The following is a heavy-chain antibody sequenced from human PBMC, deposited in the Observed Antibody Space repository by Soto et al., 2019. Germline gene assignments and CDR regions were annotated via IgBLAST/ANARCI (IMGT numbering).Heavy chain of an antibody. V-gene: IGHV4-30-4*01. D-gene: IGHD4-17*01. CDR3: ARIGLTTALL. Sequence: QVQLQESGPGQVKPSQTLSLTCTVSGGSINSGDYYWSWIRQPPGKGLEWIGYIYYSGSTYYNPPLMSRVTISIDTPKNHFFLNLSSVTAADTAVYFCARIGLTTALLWGQGTLVTVSS. CDR2: IYYSGST. J-gene: IGHJ4*02. CDR1: GGSINSGDYY.